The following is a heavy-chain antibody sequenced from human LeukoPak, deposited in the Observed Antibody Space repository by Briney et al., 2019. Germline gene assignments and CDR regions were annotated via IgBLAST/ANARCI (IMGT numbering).Heavy chain of an antibody. Sequence: SETLSLTCTVSGGSISSYYWSWIRQPPGKGLEWIGYIYYSGSTNYNPSLKSRVTISVDTSKNQFSLKLSPVTAADTAVYYCARQDYGDYGVLGYWGQGTLVTVSS. D-gene: IGHD4-17*01. V-gene: IGHV4-59*01. J-gene: IGHJ4*02. CDR2: IYYSGST. CDR3: ARQDYGDYGVLGY. CDR1: GGSISSYY.